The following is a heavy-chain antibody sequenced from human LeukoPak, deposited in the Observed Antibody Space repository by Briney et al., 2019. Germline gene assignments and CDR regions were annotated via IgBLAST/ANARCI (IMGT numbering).Heavy chain of an antibody. CDR2: MYHSGST. D-gene: IGHD6-19*01. V-gene: IGHV4-4*02. J-gene: IGHJ1*01. CDR1: GGSISSTNW. CDR3: ARQVIGVAVAGTRAEYFQH. Sequence: SETLSLTCAVSGGSISSTNWWSWVRQPPGKGLEWIGEMYHSGSTNYNPSLKSRVTISVDKSKNQFSLKLSSVTAADTAVYYCARQVIGVAVAGTRAEYFQHWGQGTLVTVFS.